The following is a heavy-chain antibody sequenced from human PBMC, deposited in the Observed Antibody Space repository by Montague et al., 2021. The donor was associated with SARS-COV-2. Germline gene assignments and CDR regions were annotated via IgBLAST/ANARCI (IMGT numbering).Heavy chain of an antibody. J-gene: IGHJ5*02. CDR1: GCSISSSSSY. D-gene: IGHD3-3*01. CDR2: IYYSGST. V-gene: IGHV4-39*01. Sequence: SETLSLTCTVSGCSISSSSSYWGWIRQPPRKGLEWIGYIYYSGSTYYNPSLKSRVTISVDTSKNQFSLKLSSVTAADTAFYYCARQKMGSVTIFGVVMHDRWFDQWGQGTLVTVSS. CDR3: ARQKMGSVTIFGVVMHDRWFDQ.